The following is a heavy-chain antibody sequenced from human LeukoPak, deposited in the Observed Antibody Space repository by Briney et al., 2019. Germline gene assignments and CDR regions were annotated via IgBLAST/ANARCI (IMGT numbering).Heavy chain of an antibody. J-gene: IGHJ5*02. Sequence: GGSLRLSCAASGFTFNSYWMVWFRQAPGKGLVWVSCINPDGSWTLHADSVKGRFAISRDYARSTLYMQMNSLGVEDTAMYCGARYEQRPGVTASDPWSQGTLVTVSS. CDR1: GFTFNSYW. CDR3: ARYEQRPGVTASDP. V-gene: IGHV3-74*01. D-gene: IGHD2-21*02. CDR2: INPDGSWT.